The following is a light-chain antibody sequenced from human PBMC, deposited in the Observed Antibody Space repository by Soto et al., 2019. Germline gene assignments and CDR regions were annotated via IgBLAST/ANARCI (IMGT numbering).Light chain of an antibody. CDR3: AAWDDSLSGLWV. CDR2: RND. V-gene: IGLV1-47*01. J-gene: IGLJ3*02. Sequence: QSVLTQPPSASGTPGQRVTISCSGSSPNIGSTYVHWYQQVPGTAPKLLMYRNDQRPSGVPDRFSGSKSGTSAYLAISGLRSEDEADYYCAAWDDSLSGLWVFVGGTKLTVL. CDR1: SPNIGSTY.